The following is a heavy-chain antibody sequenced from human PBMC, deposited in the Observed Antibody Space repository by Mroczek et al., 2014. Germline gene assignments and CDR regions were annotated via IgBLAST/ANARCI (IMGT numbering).Heavy chain of an antibody. CDR3: ARDLAIVVVPAAIGY. CDR2: IWYDGSNK. CDR1: GFTFSSYG. D-gene: IGHD2-2*02. V-gene: IGHV3-33*01. J-gene: IGHJ4*02. Sequence: QVQLQESGGGVVQPGRSLRLSCAASGFTFSSYGMHWVRQAPGKGLEWVAVIWYDGSNKYYADSVKGRFTISRDNSKNTLYLQMNSLRAEDTAVYYCARDLAIVVVPAAIGYWGQGTLVTVSS.